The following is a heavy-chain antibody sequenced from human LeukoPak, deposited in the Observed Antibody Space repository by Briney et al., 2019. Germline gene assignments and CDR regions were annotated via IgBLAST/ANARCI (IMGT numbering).Heavy chain of an antibody. J-gene: IGHJ4*02. CDR1: GFTFDDYA. D-gene: IGHD3-22*01. CDR3: AKDTGGDYDSSGYFDY. V-gene: IGHV3-9*03. Sequence: PGGSLRLSRAASGFTFDDYAMHWVRQAPGKGLEWVSGISWNSGSIGYADSVKGRFTISRDNAKNSLYLQMNSLRAEDMALYYCAKDTGGDYDSSGYFDYWGQGTLVTVSS. CDR2: ISWNSGSI.